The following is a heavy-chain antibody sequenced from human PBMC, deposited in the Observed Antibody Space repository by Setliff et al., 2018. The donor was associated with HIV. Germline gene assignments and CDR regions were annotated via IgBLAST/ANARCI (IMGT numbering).Heavy chain of an antibody. CDR3: ARDQPQDYDSLTGYYTGRYFDY. V-gene: IGHV4-39*07. CDR2: IYHSGRT. J-gene: IGHJ4*02. CDR1: GDSINTHY. D-gene: IGHD3-9*01. Sequence: SETLSLTCTVSGDSINTHYWGWIRQPPGKGLEWIGSIYHSGRTYYNPSLKSRVTISVDTSKNQFSLKLTSVTAADTAVYYCARDQPQDYDSLTGYYTGRYFDYWGRGTLVTVSS.